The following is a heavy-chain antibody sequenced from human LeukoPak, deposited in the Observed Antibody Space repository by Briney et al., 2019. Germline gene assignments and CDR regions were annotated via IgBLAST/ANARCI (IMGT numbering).Heavy chain of an antibody. CDR2: ISSSSSYI. CDR3: ARDGDSSGWFYFDY. D-gene: IGHD6-19*01. J-gene: IGHJ4*02. CDR1: GFTFSSYS. Sequence: PGGSLRLSCAASGFTFSSYSMNWVRQAPGKGLEWVSSISSSSSYIYYADSVKGRFTISRDNAKSSLYLQMNSLRAEDTAVYYCARDGDSSGWFYFDYWGQGTLVTVSS. V-gene: IGHV3-21*01.